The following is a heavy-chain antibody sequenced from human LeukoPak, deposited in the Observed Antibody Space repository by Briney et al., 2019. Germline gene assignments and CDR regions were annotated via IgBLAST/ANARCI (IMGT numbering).Heavy chain of an antibody. CDR2: ISSNGGST. V-gene: IGHV3-64*01. CDR3: ARVGGYSYGYYYYGMDV. CDR1: GFTFSSYA. D-gene: IGHD5-18*01. Sequence: GGSLRLSCAASGFTFSSYAMHWVRQAPGKGLEYVSAISSNGGSTYYANSVKGRFTISRDNSKNTLYLQMGSLRAEDMAVYYCARVGGYSYGYYYYGMDVWGQGTTVTVSS. J-gene: IGHJ6*02.